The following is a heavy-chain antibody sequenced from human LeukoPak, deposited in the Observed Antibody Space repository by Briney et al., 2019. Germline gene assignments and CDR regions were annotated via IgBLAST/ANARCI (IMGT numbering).Heavy chain of an antibody. CDR2: IYYSGST. J-gene: IGHJ6*03. CDR1: GGSISSYY. Sequence: SETLSLTCTVSGGSISSYYWSWIRQPPGKGLEWIGYIYYSGSTNYNPSLKSRVTISVDTSKNQFSLKLSSVTAADTAVYYCARWGLGRPYYHYYMDVWGKGTTVTVSS. CDR3: ARWGLGRPYYHYYMDV. D-gene: IGHD3-16*01. V-gene: IGHV4-59*01.